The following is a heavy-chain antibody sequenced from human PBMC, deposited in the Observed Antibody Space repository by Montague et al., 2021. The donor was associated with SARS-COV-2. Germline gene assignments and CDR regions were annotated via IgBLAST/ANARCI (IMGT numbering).Heavy chain of an antibody. Sequence: SETLSLTCSGLVSSISGSYRSCTRLPPGHHLKSYGYIYYNESTNYNPSLKSRVTISVDTSKNQFSLKLSSVTAADTAVYYCARRGERSLLERPLDYWGQGTLVTGSS. J-gene: IGHJ4*02. CDR3: ARRGERSLLERPLDY. CDR2: IYYNEST. D-gene: IGHD3-16*01. V-gene: IGHV4-59*01. CDR1: VSSISGSY.